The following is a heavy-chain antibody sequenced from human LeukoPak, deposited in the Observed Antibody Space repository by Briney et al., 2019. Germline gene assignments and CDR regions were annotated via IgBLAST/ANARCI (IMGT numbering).Heavy chain of an antibody. Sequence: PGGSLRLSCAASGFTVSSNYMSWARQAPGKGLEWVSVIYSGGSTYYADSVKGRFTISRDNSKNTLYLQMNSLRSEDTAVYYCARVPSAARRGYNWFDPWGQGTLVTVSS. D-gene: IGHD6-6*01. J-gene: IGHJ5*02. CDR1: GFTVSSNY. CDR2: IYSGGST. CDR3: ARVPSAARRGYNWFDP. V-gene: IGHV3-53*05.